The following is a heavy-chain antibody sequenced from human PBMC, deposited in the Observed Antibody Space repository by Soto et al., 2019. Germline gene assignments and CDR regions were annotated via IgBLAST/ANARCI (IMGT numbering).Heavy chain of an antibody. J-gene: IGHJ6*02. D-gene: IGHD5-18*01. CDR3: ARDYLDTAMVAYYYYGMDV. CDR2: ISGSGGST. V-gene: IGHV3-23*01. Sequence: EVQLLESGGGLVQPGGSLRLSCAASGFTFSSYAMSWVRQAPGKGLEWVSAISGSGGSTYYADSVKGRFTISRDNSKNTLYLQMNSLRAEDTAVYYCARDYLDTAMVAYYYYGMDVWGQGTTVTVSS. CDR1: GFTFSSYA.